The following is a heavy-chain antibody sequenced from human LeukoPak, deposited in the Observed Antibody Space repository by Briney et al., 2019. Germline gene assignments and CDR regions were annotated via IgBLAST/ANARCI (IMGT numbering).Heavy chain of an antibody. V-gene: IGHV3-11*01. CDR3: AREPESGSGITAFDI. CDR2: ISSSGSTI. CDR1: GFTFSDYY. D-gene: IGHD3-10*01. Sequence: GGSLRLSCPASGFTFSDYYMSWIRQAPGKGLEWVSYISSSGSTIYYADSVKGRFTISRDNAKNSLYLQMNSLRAEDTAVYYCAREPESGSGITAFDIWGQGTMVTVSS. J-gene: IGHJ3*02.